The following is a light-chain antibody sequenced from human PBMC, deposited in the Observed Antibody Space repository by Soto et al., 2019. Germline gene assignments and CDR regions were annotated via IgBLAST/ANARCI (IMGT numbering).Light chain of an antibody. Sequence: ESVLTQSQGTLSVSPGERVTLSCRASQTFGRTYLAWYQQKPGQSPRLLIYDASSRATGNPDRFSGSGSVTDFTLTISRLEPEDYAVYHCQQFGTSPLYTFGQGTKVEIK. V-gene: IGKV3-20*01. CDR1: QTFGRTY. CDR2: DAS. CDR3: QQFGTSPLYT. J-gene: IGKJ2*01.